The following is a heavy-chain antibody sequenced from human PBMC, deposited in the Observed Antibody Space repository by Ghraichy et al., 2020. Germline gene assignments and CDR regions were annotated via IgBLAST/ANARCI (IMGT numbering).Heavy chain of an antibody. D-gene: IGHD1-26*01. V-gene: IGHV3-23*01. CDR2: FSGGGGST. J-gene: IGHJ5*02. Sequence: GGSLRLSCAASGFTFSSYAMSWVRQSPGKGLEWVSGFSGGGGSTFYADSVKGRFIISRDNSKNTLYLQMNSLRVEDTAVYYCAKGDRRSDPRNWFDPWGQGTLVTVSS. CDR3: AKGDRRSDPRNWFDP. CDR1: GFTFSSYA.